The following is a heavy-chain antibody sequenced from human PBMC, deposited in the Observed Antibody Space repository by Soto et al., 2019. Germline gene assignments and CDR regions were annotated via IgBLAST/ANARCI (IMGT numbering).Heavy chain of an antibody. J-gene: IGHJ6*02. D-gene: IGHD4-17*01. V-gene: IGHV3-30*03. CDR2: ISYDGSNK. Sequence: PGGSLRLSCAASGFTFSSYGMHWVRQAPGKGLEWVAVISYDGSNKYYADSVKGRFTISRDNSKNTLYLQMNSLRAEDTAVYYCARDLSPYGDYSYYYYYYGMDVWGQGTTVTVSS. CDR1: GFTFSSYG. CDR3: ARDLSPYGDYSYYYYYYGMDV.